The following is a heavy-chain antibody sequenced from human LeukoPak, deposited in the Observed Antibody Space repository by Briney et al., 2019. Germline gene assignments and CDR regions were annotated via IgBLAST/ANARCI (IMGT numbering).Heavy chain of an antibody. CDR3: ARYCRDGGCYDY. D-gene: IGHD2-15*01. Sequence: SETLSLTCTVPGGSINSYYWSWMRQPPGKGLEWIGYIYYTGITKYNPSLKSRVTISVDTSKNQFSLKLSSVTAADTAVYYCARYCRDGGCYDYWGQGTLVTVSS. V-gene: IGHV4-59*01. J-gene: IGHJ4*02. CDR1: GGSINSYY. CDR2: IYYTGIT.